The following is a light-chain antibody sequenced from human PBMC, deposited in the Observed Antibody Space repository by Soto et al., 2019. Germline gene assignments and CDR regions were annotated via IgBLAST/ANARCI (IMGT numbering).Light chain of an antibody. Sequence: EIVLTQSPGTLSLSPGKRATLSCRASHSISSSYLAWYQQRPGQAPRLLIYGASSRATGIPDRFSGSGSGTEFTLTISRLEPEDFAVYYCQHYDSARWTFGLGTKVDIK. V-gene: IGKV3-20*01. CDR1: HSISSSY. CDR3: QHYDSARWT. CDR2: GAS. J-gene: IGKJ1*01.